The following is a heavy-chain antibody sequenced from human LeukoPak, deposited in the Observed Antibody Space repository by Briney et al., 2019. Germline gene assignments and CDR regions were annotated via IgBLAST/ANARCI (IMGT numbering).Heavy chain of an antibody. V-gene: IGHV3-23*01. Sequence: GGSLGLSCAASGFAFSSYAMSWVRQAPGKGLEWVSSIGGSGGSIYCAESVKGRFTISRDNSKNTLSVQMNSLRAEDTAIYYCAKSISGVIPPYYFDYWGQGTLVTVSS. CDR1: GFAFSSYA. D-gene: IGHD3-3*01. J-gene: IGHJ4*02. CDR2: IGGSGGSI. CDR3: AKSISGVIPPYYFDY.